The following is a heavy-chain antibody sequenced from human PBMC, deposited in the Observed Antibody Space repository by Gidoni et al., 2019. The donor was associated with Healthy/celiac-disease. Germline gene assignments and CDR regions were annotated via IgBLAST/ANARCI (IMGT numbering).Heavy chain of an antibody. CDR1: GFTFSSYA. V-gene: IGHV3-30-3*01. Sequence: QVQLVESGGGVVQPGRSLRLSCAASGFTFSSYAMHWVRQAPGKGLEWVAVISYDGSNKYYADSVKGRFTISRDNSKNTLYLQMNSLRAEDTAVYYCARAGGSHTGYYFDYWGQGTLVTVSS. CDR3: ARAGGSHTGYYFDY. D-gene: IGHD1-26*01. CDR2: ISYDGSNK. J-gene: IGHJ4*02.